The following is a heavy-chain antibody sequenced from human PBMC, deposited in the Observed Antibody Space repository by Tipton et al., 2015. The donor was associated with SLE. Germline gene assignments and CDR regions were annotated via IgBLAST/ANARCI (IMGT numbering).Heavy chain of an antibody. Sequence: LSLTCAASGFTFSSYSMNWVRQAPGKGLEWVSSISSSSSYIYYADSVKGRFTISRDNAKNSLYLQMNSLRAEDTAVYYCARVDIAMVLDYWGQGTLVTVSS. CDR3: ARVDIAMVLDY. D-gene: IGHD5-18*01. J-gene: IGHJ4*02. V-gene: IGHV3-21*01. CDR1: GFTFSSYS. CDR2: ISSSSSYI.